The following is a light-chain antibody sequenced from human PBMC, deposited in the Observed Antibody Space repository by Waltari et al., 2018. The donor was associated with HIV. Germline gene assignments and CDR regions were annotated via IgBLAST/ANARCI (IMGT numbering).Light chain of an antibody. CDR3: SSYATNTTVI. CDR1: TSHAGGYAF. V-gene: IGLV2-14*03. Sequence: QSALTQPASVSGSPGQSITISCTGTTSHAGGYAFVSWFQQHPGKAPHLLIYDVTSRPSGTSDRFSGSKSGATASLTISGLQAEDEADYYCSSYATNTTVIFGGGTKVTVL. CDR2: DVT. J-gene: IGLJ2*01.